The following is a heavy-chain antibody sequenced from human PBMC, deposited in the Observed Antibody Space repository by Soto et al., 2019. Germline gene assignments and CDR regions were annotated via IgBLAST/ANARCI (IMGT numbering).Heavy chain of an antibody. CDR2: IIPIFSRT. D-gene: IGHD2-15*01. CDR3: ARDVVRSTAGDS. Sequence: QVQLVQSGTEVTEPGSSVQVSCKASGGSFSPSSFVWVRQGPGPGLEWMGGIIPIFSRTNLAQKFQGRVTFSADESTRTTYMELRSLTSEDTAIYYCARDVVRSTAGDSWGQGTLVTVSS. J-gene: IGHJ4*02. V-gene: IGHV1-69*01. CDR1: GGSFSPSS.